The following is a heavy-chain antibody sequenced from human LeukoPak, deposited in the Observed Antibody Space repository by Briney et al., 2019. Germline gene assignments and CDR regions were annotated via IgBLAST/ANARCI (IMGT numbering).Heavy chain of an antibody. CDR3: AKMDCTSSSCYTIDS. CDR1: GITFSKYG. CDR2: ISDSGGDT. Sequence: PGGSLRLSCAASGITFSKYGMSWVRQAPGKGLEWVSVISDSGGDTSYADSGKGRFTISRDNSKNTVYLQMNSLRAEDTAVYYCAKMDCTSSSCYTIDSWGQGTLVTVSS. D-gene: IGHD2-2*02. V-gene: IGHV3-23*01. J-gene: IGHJ4*02.